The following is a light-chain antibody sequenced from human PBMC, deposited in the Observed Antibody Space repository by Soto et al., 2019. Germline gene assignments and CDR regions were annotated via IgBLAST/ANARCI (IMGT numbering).Light chain of an antibody. CDR2: EVS. CDR3: CSYTDSRTHI. V-gene: IGLV2-14*01. CDR1: STDVGGYHY. Sequence: QSVLTQPASVSESPGQSIAISCTGTSTDVGGYHYVSWYQQHPGKAPKLIIFEVSYRPSGSSNRFSASKSGDTASLTISGLQADDEADYYCCSYTDSRTHIFGSGTKVTVL. J-gene: IGLJ1*01.